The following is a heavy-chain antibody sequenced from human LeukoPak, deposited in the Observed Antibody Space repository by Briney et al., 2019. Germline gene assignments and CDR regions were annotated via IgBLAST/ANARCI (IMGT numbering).Heavy chain of an antibody. J-gene: IGHJ5*02. CDR2: IYYSGST. V-gene: IGHV4-39*01. CDR1: GGSISSSSYY. CDR3: AREQKSSGLDWSDP. D-gene: IGHD3-22*01. Sequence: SETLSLTCAVSGGSISSSSYYWGWIRQPPGKGLEWIGSIYYSGSTYYNPSLKSRVTISVDTSKNQFSLKLSSVTAADTAVYYCAREQKSSGLDWSDPWGQGTLVTVSS.